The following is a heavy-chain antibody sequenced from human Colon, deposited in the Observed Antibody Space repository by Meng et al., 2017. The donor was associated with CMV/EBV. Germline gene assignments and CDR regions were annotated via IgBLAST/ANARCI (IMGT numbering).Heavy chain of an antibody. CDR2: IYSGGST. CDR3: ARDSSSWYADY. J-gene: IGHJ4*02. Sequence: VQLGGAGGGFVQPGGSLRLSCAASGFTVSSNYMSWVRQAPGKGLEWVSVIYSGGSTYYADSVKGRFTISRDNSKNTLYLQMNSLRAEDTAVYYCARDSSSWYADYWGQGTLVTVSS. CDR1: GFTVSSNY. V-gene: IGHV3-66*01. D-gene: IGHD6-13*01.